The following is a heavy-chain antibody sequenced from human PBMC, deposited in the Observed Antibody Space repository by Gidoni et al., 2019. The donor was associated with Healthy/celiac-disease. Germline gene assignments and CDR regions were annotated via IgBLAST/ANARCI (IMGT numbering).Heavy chain of an antibody. Sequence: QVQLVQSGAEVKKPGSSVKVSCKASGCTFSSYAISWVRQAPGHGLEWMGGIIPICGTANYAQKFQGRVTITADKSTSTAYMELSSLRSEDTAVYYCARIPYDSSGYYFDYWGQGTLVTVSS. V-gene: IGHV1-69*06. CDR2: IIPICGTA. D-gene: IGHD3-22*01. J-gene: IGHJ4*02. CDR1: GCTFSSYA. CDR3: ARIPYDSSGYYFDY.